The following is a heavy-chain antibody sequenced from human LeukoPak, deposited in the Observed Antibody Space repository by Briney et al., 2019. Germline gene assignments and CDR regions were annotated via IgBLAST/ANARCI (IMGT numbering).Heavy chain of an antibody. CDR3: ARLGGEGYIAFDY. CDR1: GGSFNNYY. Sequence: SETLSLTCAVYGGSFNNYYLNWIRQPPGKGLEWVGEITHSGTINYNPSLKSRVTISADRSKKQVSLKLSSVTAADTAVYYCARLGGEGYIAFDYWGQGTLVTVSS. CDR2: ITHSGTI. D-gene: IGHD3-16*02. J-gene: IGHJ4*02. V-gene: IGHV4-34*01.